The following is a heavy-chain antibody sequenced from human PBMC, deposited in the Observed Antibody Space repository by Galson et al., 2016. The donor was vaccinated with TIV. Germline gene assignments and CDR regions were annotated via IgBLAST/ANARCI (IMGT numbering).Heavy chain of an antibody. V-gene: IGHV5-51*03. CDR1: GSTFPTYW. CDR3: ARVSRREVTDWYFDR. CDR2: IYPDDSDT. Sequence: QSGAEVKKPGESLKISCKASGSTFPTYWIAWVRQMPGKGLEWMGIIYPDDSDTKYIPSFQGQITLSADKSISTAYLQWSSLKASDTAIYYCARVSRREVTDWYFDRWGRGTLVTVSS. J-gene: IGHJ2*01. D-gene: IGHD2-21*02.